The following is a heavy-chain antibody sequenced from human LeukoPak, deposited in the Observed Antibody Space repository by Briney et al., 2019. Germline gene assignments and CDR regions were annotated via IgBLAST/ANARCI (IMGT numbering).Heavy chain of an antibody. CDR3: ARDRRDAIVAAGTFDY. V-gene: IGHV4-34*01. CDR1: GGSFSGYY. J-gene: IGHJ4*02. CDR2: INHSGST. Sequence: SETLSLTCAVYGGSFSGYYWSWIRQPPGKGLEWIGEINHSGSTNYNPSLKSRVTISVDTSKNQFSLKLSSVTAADTAVYYCARDRRDAIVAAGTFDYWGQGTLVTVSS. D-gene: IGHD6-13*01.